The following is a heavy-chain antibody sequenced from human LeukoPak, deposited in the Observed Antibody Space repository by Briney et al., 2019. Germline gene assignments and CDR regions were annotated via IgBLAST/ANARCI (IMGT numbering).Heavy chain of an antibody. J-gene: IGHJ4*02. CDR1: GGSIGSYY. Sequence: SETLSLTCTVSGGSIGSYYWSWIRQPPGKGLEWIGYIYYSGSTNYNPSLKSRVTISVDTSKNQFSLKLSSVTAADTAVYYCARDATSYSSSWYEYWGQGTLVTVSS. D-gene: IGHD6-13*01. V-gene: IGHV4-59*01. CDR3: ARDATSYSSSWYEY. CDR2: IYYSGST.